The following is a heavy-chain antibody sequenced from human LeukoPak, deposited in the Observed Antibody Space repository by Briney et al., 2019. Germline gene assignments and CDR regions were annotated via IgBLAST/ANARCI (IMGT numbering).Heavy chain of an antibody. J-gene: IGHJ4*02. CDR2: IYTSEST. CDR3: AKERSRGGDCLDY. D-gene: IGHD2-21*02. CDR1: GGSISSGTYY. V-gene: IGHV4-61*02. Sequence: SQTLSLTCTVSGGSISSGTYYWSWIRQPAGKGLEWIGRIYTSESTTYNPSLKSRVTISVDTSKNQFSLKLSSVTAADTAVDYCAKERSRGGDCLDYWGQGTLVTVSS.